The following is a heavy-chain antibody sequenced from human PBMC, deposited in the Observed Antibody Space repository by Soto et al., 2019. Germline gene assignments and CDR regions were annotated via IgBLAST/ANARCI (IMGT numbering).Heavy chain of an antibody. J-gene: IGHJ6*03. CDR1: GGSISSYY. CDR3: ARLREEDYIWGSYAYYYYMDV. V-gene: IGHV4-59*08. D-gene: IGHD3-16*01. CDR2: IYYSGST. Sequence: SETLSLTCTVSGGSISSYYWSWIRQPPGKGLEWIGYIYYSGSTNYNPSLKSRVTISVDTSKNQFSLKLSSVTAADTAVYYCARLREEDYIWGSYAYYYYMDVWGKGTTVTVSS.